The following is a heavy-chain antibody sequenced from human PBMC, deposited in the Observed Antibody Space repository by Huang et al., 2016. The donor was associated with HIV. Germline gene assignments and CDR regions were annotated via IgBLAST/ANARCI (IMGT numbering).Heavy chain of an antibody. CDR1: GGYFSGYY. CDR3: ARGDYDFWSGYSGYFDY. V-gene: IGHV4-34*01. D-gene: IGHD3-3*01. J-gene: IGHJ4*02. Sequence: QVQLQQWGAGLLKPSETLSLTCAVYGGYFSGYYWSWIRQPPGKGLEWSGEINHSGSTNYNPSLKSRVTISVDTSKNQFSLKLSSVTAADTAVYYCARGDYDFWSGYSGYFDYWGQGTLVTVSS. CDR2: INHSGST.